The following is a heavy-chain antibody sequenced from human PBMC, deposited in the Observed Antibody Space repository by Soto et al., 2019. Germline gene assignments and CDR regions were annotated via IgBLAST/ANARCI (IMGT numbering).Heavy chain of an antibody. V-gene: IGHV4-4*07. J-gene: IGHJ4*02. CDR3: ARASVGPPGGGSWIMPFDY. CDR2: IYTGGST. Sequence: SETLSLTCTVSGGSISNYYWSWIRQPAGKGLEWIGRIYTGGSTNYNPSLKSRVTMSTDTSKNQFSLRLTSVTAADTAVYYCARASVGPPGGGSWIMPFDYWDQGALVTVSS. D-gene: IGHD2-15*01. CDR1: GGSISNYY.